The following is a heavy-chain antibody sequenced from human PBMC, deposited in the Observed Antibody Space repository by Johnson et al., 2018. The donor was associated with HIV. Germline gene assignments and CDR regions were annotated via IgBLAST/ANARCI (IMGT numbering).Heavy chain of an antibody. J-gene: IGHJ3*01. D-gene: IGHD3-22*01. Sequence: VQLVESGGGLVQPGGSLRLSCAASGFTVSSYYMTWVRQAPGKGLEWISVLFSGGTTYYGDSVKGRFTISRDNSKNTLYLQMNSLRAEDTALYYCVFGEDYYDSGGHHHGPAAFDFWGLGTMVTVSS. CDR3: VFGEDYYDSGGHHHGPAAFDF. CDR1: GFTVSSYY. CDR2: LFSGGTT. V-gene: IGHV3-66*01.